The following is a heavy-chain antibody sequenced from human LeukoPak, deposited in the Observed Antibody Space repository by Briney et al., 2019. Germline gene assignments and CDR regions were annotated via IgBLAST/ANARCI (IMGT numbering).Heavy chain of an antibody. CDR3: ARALYGGNDY. J-gene: IGHJ4*02. CDR1: GGSFSGYY. Sequence: PSETLSLTCAVYGGSFSGYYWSWIRQPPGKGLEWIGEINHSGSTNYNPSLKSRVTISVDTSKNQFSLKLNSVTAADTAVYYCARALYGGNDYWGQGTLVTVSS. CDR2: INHSGST. D-gene: IGHD4-23*01. V-gene: IGHV4-34*01.